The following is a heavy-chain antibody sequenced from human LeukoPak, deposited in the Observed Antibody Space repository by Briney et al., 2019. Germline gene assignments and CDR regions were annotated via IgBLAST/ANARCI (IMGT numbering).Heavy chain of an antibody. CDR3: ARGNYDSSGYPDY. CDR2: IYYSGST. CDR1: GGSISSSSYY. J-gene: IGHJ4*02. Sequence: SEILSLTCTVSGGSISSSSYYWGWIRQPPGKGLEWIGSIYYSGSTYYNPSLKSRVTISVDTSKNQFSLKLSSVTAADTAVYYCARGNYDSSGYPDYWGQGTLVTVSS. V-gene: IGHV4-39*07. D-gene: IGHD3-22*01.